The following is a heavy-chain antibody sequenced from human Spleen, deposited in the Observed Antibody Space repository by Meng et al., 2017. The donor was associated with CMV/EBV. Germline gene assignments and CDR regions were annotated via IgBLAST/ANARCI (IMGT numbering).Heavy chain of an antibody. CDR2: GNPHSGRA. J-gene: IGHJ5*02. D-gene: IGHD3-3*01. Sequence: YTFTTYGMSWVRQAAEQGLEWMGSGNPHSGRAGYAQKFRDRVTLTSTTSESTAYMELSSLRSDDTAVYYCARGVGHDDFWRSNWFDPWGQGTLVTVSS. CDR3: ARGVGHDDFWRSNWFDP. V-gene: IGHV1-8*01. CDR1: YTFTTYG.